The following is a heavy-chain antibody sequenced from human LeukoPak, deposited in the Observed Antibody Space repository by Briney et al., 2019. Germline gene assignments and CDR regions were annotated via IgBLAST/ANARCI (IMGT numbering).Heavy chain of an antibody. CDR1: GGSISSSSYY. CDR2: IYYSGST. D-gene: IGHD3-16*02. CDR3: ARPLHDYVWGSYRPTGWFDP. J-gene: IGHJ5*02. Sequence: SETLSLTCTVSGGSISSSSYYWGWIRQPPGKGLEWIGSIYYSGSTYYNPSLKSRVTISVDTSMNQFSLKLSSVTAADTAVYYCARPLHDYVWGSYRPTGWFDPWGQGTLVTVSS. V-gene: IGHV4-39*07.